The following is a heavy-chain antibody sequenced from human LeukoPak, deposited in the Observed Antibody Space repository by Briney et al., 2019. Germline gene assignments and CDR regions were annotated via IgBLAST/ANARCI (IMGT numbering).Heavy chain of an antibody. CDR1: GFTVSSNY. J-gene: IGHJ4*02. D-gene: IGHD1-26*01. CDR2: IYSGGST. Sequence: GGSLRLSCAASGFTVSSNYMSWVRQAPGKGLERVSVIYSGGSTYYADSVKGRFTISRDNAKNSLYLQMNSLRAEDTAVYYCAREFSGSNYGFPFDYWGQGTLVTVSS. V-gene: IGHV3-53*01. CDR3: AREFSGSNYGFPFDY.